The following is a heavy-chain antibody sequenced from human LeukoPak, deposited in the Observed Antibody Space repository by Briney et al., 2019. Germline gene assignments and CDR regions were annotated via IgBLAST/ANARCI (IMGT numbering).Heavy chain of an antibody. V-gene: IGHV1-3*01. Sequence: ASVKVSCKASGFTFTSYDINWVRQASGQGLEWMGWINAGNGNTRYSQKFQGGVTITRDTSASTAYMELSSLRSEDTAVYYCARSILVVPVASHYNYGVDVWGQGTTVTVSS. CDR1: GFTFTSYD. D-gene: IGHD2-2*01. CDR3: ARSILVVPVASHYNYGVDV. J-gene: IGHJ6*02. CDR2: INAGNGNT.